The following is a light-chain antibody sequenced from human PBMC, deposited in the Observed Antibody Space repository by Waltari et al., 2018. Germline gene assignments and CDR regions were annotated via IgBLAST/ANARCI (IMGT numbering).Light chain of an antibody. Sequence: ETTMTQSPAILSVSPGETATLSCRASKSIGNNLAWYPQTPGQAPRLLIYVASSRGTGIPARFFGAGSGTDFTLTISSLQSEDFAVYYCQQYNEWPYTFGQGTKVDLK. CDR3: QQYNEWPYT. CDR2: VAS. CDR1: KSIGNN. V-gene: IGKV3-15*01. J-gene: IGKJ2*01.